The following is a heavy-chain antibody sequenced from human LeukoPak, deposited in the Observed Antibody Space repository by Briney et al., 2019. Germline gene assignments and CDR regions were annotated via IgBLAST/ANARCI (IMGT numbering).Heavy chain of an antibody. CDR1: GGSISSSSYY. V-gene: IGHV4-39*02. CDR3: AREAYYYGSGSYPGGYYYYYYMDV. J-gene: IGHJ6*03. Sequence: SETLSLTCTVSGGSISSSSYYWGWIRQPPGKGLEWIGSIYYSGSTYYNPSLKSRVTISVDTPKNQFSLKLSSVTAADTAVYYCAREAYYYGSGSYPGGYYYYYYMDVWGKGTTVTISS. CDR2: IYYSGST. D-gene: IGHD3-10*01.